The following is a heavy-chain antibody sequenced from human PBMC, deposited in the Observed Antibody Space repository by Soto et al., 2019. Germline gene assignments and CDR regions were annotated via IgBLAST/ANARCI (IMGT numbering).Heavy chain of an antibody. CDR3: ARGGGYSSSWYRPGLAY. CDR1: GGTFSSYA. J-gene: IGHJ4*02. D-gene: IGHD6-13*01. CDR2: IIPIFGTA. V-gene: IGHV1-69*12. Sequence: QVQLVQSGAEVKKPGSSVKVSCKASGGTFSSYAISWVRQAPGQGLEWMGGIIPIFGTANYAQKFQGRVTITAAESTRPAYMGLSSLRSEDTAVYYCARGGGYSSSWYRPGLAYWGQGTLVTVSS.